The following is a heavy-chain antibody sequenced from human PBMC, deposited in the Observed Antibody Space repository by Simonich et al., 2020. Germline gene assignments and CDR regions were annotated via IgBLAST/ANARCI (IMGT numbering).Heavy chain of an antibody. J-gene: IGHJ6*02. V-gene: IGHV3-21*01. Sequence: EVQLVESGGGLVKPGGSLRLSCAASGFTFSSYSMNWVRQAPGKGLEWVSSISSSSSYIYYADSVKGRFPNSRDNAKNSLYLQMNSLRAEDTAVYYCAGGVYCSSTSCSTYYYYGMDVWGQGTTVTVSS. CDR1: GFTFSSYS. CDR2: ISSSSSYI. D-gene: IGHD2-2*01. CDR3: AGGVYCSSTSCSTYYYYGMDV.